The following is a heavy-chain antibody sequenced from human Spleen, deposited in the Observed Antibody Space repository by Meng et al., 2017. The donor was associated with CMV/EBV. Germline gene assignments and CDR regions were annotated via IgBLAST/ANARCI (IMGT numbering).Heavy chain of an antibody. J-gene: IGHJ4*02. CDR3: ARIKRGTSTSCFDY. CDR1: GFTFSDYY. Sequence: ASGFTFSDYYLSWIRPAPGKGLEWFSYISSSSSTISYADSVKGRFTISRDNAKNSLYLQMNSLRAEDTTVYYCARIKRGTSTSCFDYWGQGTLVTVSS. CDR2: ISSSSSTI. V-gene: IGHV3-11*04. D-gene: IGHD2-2*01.